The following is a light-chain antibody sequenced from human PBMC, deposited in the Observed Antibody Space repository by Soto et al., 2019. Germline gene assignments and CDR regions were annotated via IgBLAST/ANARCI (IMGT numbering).Light chain of an antibody. CDR3: LQDYTYPLT. CDR2: AAS. CDR1: QDIGND. J-gene: IGKJ1*01. Sequence: IQMTQSPSSLSASVRDRVTITCRASQDIGNDLGWYQQKPGKAPNLLIYAASSLRSGVPSRFSGSGSGTHFTLTINSLQAEDSATYFCLQDYTYPLTFGQGTKVEIK. V-gene: IGKV1-6*02.